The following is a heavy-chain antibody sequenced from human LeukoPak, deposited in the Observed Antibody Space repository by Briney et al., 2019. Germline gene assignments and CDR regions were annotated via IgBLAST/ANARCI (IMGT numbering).Heavy chain of an antibody. J-gene: IGHJ4*02. D-gene: IGHD2-15*01. CDR2: IIPILGIA. CDR1: GGTFSSYA. Sequence: GSSVKVSCKASGGTFSSYAISWVRQAPGQGLEWMGRIIPILGIANYAQKFQGRVTITADKSTSTAYMELSSLRSEDTAVYYCASCRHCSGGSCYPCNYFDYWGQGTLVTVSS. V-gene: IGHV1-69*04. CDR3: ASCRHCSGGSCYPCNYFDY.